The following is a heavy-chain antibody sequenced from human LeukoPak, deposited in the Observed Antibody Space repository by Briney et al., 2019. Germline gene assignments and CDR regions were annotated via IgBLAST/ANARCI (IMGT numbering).Heavy chain of an antibody. CDR3: AREYSSSSGRSFDY. J-gene: IGHJ4*02. CDR2: ISSSSSNM. CDR1: GFIFGDYW. Sequence: PGGSLRLSCVASGFIFGDYWMRWVRQAPGKGLEWVSYISSSSSNMYYADSVKGRFTISRDSAKNSLYLQMNSLRAEDTAVYYCAREYSSSSGRSFDYWGQGTLVIVSS. V-gene: IGHV3-48*01. D-gene: IGHD6-6*01.